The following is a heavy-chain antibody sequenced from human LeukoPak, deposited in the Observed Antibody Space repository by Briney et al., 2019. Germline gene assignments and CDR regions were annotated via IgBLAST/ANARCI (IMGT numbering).Heavy chain of an antibody. CDR1: GFTFSNAW. Sequence: GGSLRLSCAASGFTFSNAWMSWVRQAPGKGLEWVGRIKSKTDGGTTDYAAPVKGRFTISRDDSKNTLYLQMNSLKTEDTAVYYCTTGKDGGHCSGGSCYYYYYMDVWGKGTTVTVSS. CDR2: IKSKTDGGTT. J-gene: IGHJ6*03. CDR3: TTGKDGGHCSGGSCYYYYYMDV. D-gene: IGHD2-15*01. V-gene: IGHV3-15*01.